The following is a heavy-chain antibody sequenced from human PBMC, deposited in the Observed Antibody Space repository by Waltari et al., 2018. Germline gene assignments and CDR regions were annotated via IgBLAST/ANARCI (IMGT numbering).Heavy chain of an antibody. CDR1: GGTFSSFD. CDR3: ARWSHYGGDAFDI. D-gene: IGHD4-17*01. CDR2: IIPIFGTA. V-gene: IGHV1-69*06. Sequence: QVQMVQYGAEVKKNGSSVKVSSKASGGTFSSFDISWVRQAPGQGLEWMGRIIPIFGTANYAQKFQGRVTITADKSTSTAYMELSSLRSEDTAVYYCARWSHYGGDAFDIWGQGTMVTVSS. J-gene: IGHJ3*02.